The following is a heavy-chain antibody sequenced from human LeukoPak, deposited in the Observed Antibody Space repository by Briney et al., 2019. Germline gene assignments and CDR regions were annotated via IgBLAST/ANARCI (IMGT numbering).Heavy chain of an antibody. Sequence: PGGSLRLSCAASGFTFSTYAMSWARQAPGEGLQWVSTITGSGGGTYYADSVKGRFTISRDNSKNTLYLQMSSLRAEDTAVYYCAKDSVGVAGPDYWGQGTLVTVSS. CDR1: GFTFSTYA. CDR3: AKDSVGVAGPDY. CDR2: ITGSGGGT. V-gene: IGHV3-23*01. J-gene: IGHJ4*02. D-gene: IGHD6-19*01.